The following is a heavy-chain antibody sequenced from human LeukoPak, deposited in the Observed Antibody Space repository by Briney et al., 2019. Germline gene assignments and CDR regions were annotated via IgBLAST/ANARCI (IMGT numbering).Heavy chain of an antibody. CDR3: ARLTAAMLSYYYYMDV. D-gene: IGHD2-2*01. CDR2: INHSGST. J-gene: IGHJ6*03. CDR1: GGSICTSDYY. V-gene: IGHV4-39*07. Sequence: SETLSLTCTVSGGSICTSDYYWGWSRQPPGKGLEWIGEINHSGSTNYNPSLKSRVTISVDTSKNQFSLKLSSVTAADTAVYYCARLTAAMLSYYYYMDVWGKGTTVTISS.